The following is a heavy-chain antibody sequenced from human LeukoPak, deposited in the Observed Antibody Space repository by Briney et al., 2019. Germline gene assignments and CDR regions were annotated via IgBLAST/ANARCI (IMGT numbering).Heavy chain of an antibody. CDR3: ARWLGRNEDFDY. D-gene: IGHD5-12*01. J-gene: IGHJ4*02. V-gene: IGHV4-39*07. CDR2: IYYSGST. CDR1: GGSISSSSYY. Sequence: SETLSLTCTVSGGSISSSSYYWGWIRQPPGKGLEWIGSIYYSGSTYYNPSLKSRVTISVDTSKNQFSLKLSSVTAADTAVYYCARWLGRNEDFDYWGQGTLVTVSS.